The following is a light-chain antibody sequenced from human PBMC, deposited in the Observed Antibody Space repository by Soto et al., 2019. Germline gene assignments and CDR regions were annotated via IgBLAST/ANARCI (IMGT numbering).Light chain of an antibody. Sequence: PSTLNLSPGERATLSCRASQSVSSSYLAWYQQKPGQAPRLLINGASSRATGIPDRFSGSGSGTDFTLTISRLEPEDFAVYYCQQYGTSPPSTFGQGTRLEIK. J-gene: IGKJ5*01. CDR1: QSVSSSY. CDR3: QQYGTSPPST. CDR2: GAS. V-gene: IGKV3-20*01.